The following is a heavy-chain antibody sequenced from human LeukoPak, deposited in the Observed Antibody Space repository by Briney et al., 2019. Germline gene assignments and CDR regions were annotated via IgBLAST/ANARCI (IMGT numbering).Heavy chain of an antibody. V-gene: IGHV4-59*01. Sequence: SETLSLTCAVYGGSFSGYYWSWIRQPPGKGLEWIGYIYYSGSTNYNPSLKSRVTISVDTSKNQFSLKLSSVTAADTAVYYCATFYSSSWYLDYWGQGTLVTVSS. D-gene: IGHD6-13*01. CDR2: IYYSGST. J-gene: IGHJ4*02. CDR3: ATFYSSSWYLDY. CDR1: GGSFSGYY.